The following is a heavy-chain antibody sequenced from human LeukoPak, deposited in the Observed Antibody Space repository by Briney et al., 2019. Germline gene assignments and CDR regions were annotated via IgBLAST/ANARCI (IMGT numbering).Heavy chain of an antibody. CDR2: IIPMFGTT. D-gene: IGHD1-7*01. V-gene: IGHV1-69*06. CDR1: GGTFSSYS. CDR3: ARDSYRTRNYNWFDP. J-gene: IGHJ5*02. Sequence: SVKVSCKASGGTFSSYSISRVRQAPGQGLEWMGVIIPMFGTTTYAQRFQGRVTITADKSTSTAYMELSSLRSEDTAVYYCARDSYRTRNYNWFDPWGQGTLVTVSS.